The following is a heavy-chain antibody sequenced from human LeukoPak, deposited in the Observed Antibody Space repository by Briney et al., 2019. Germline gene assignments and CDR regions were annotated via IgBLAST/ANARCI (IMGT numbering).Heavy chain of an antibody. Sequence: GGSLRLSCAASGFTFSDYYMSWIRQAPGKGLEGVSYISSSGSTIYYADSVKGRFTISRDNAKNSLYLQMNSLRAEDTAVYYCARVRGYYYDSSGSWTYYFDYWGQGTLVTVSS. J-gene: IGHJ4*02. CDR2: ISSSGSTI. V-gene: IGHV3-11*04. D-gene: IGHD3-22*01. CDR3: ARVRGYYYDSSGSWTYYFDY. CDR1: GFTFSDYY.